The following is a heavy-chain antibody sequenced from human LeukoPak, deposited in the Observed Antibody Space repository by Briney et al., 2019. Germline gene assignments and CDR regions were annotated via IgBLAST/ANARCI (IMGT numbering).Heavy chain of an antibody. J-gene: IGHJ4*02. CDR1: GGTFSSYA. CDR3: ARETRDGYNR. Sequence: ASVKVCCKASGGTFSSYAISWVRQAPGQGLEWMGRIIPIFGIANYAQKFQGRVTITADKSTSTAYMELSSLRSEDTAVYYCARETRDGYNRWGQGTLVTVSS. D-gene: IGHD5-24*01. CDR2: IIPIFGIA. V-gene: IGHV1-69*04.